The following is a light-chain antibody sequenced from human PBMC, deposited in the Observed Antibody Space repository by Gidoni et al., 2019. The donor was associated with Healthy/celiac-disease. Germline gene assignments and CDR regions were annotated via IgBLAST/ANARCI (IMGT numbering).Light chain of an antibody. Sequence: SYVLTQPPSVSVAPGQTARITCGRNNIGSKSVHWYQQKPGQAPVLVVYDYSDRPSVNPERFSGANSGNTATLTISRVEAGDEADYYCQLWDSSIDHVVFGGAIKLTVL. CDR2: DYS. CDR1: NIGSKS. CDR3: QLWDSSIDHVV. V-gene: IGLV3-21*02. J-gene: IGLJ2*01.